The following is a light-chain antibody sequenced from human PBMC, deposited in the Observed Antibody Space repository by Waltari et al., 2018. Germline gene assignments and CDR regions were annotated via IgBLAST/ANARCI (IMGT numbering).Light chain of an antibody. CDR1: QSVSSY. CDR3: QQRSNWPPGCT. CDR2: DAS. J-gene: IGKJ2*02. V-gene: IGKV3-11*01. Sequence: EIVLTQSPATLSLSPGERATLSCRASQSVSSYLAWYQQKPGQAPRLLIYDASNRATGIPARFSCSGSGTDFTLTISSLGPEDFAVYYCQQRSNWPPGCTFGQGTKLEIK.